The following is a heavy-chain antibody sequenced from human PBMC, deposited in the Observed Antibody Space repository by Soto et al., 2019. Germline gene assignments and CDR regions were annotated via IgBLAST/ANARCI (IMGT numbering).Heavy chain of an antibody. J-gene: IGHJ4*02. CDR3: AAEASNYYDSSGYYRSN. CDR1: GFTFTSSA. Sequence: SVKVSCKAPGFTFTSSAVQWVRQARGQRLEWIGWIVVGSGNTNYAQKFQERVTITRDMSTSTAYMELSSLRSEDTAVYYCAAEASNYYDSSGYYRSNWGLGTPVTVSS. D-gene: IGHD3-22*01. V-gene: IGHV1-58*01. CDR2: IVVGSGNT.